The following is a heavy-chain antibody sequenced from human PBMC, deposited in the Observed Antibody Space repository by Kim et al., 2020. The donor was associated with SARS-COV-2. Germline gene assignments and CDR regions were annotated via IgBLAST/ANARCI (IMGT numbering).Heavy chain of an antibody. V-gene: IGHV3-33*01. D-gene: IGHD5-12*01. CDR3: ARDPVKVATIRAYFDY. Sequence: GGSLRLSCAASGFTFSSYGMHWVRQAPGKGLEWVAVIWYDGSNKYYADSVKGRFTISRDNSKNTLYLQMNSLRAEDTAVYYCARDPVKVATIRAYFDYWGQGTLVTVSS. CDR2: IWYDGSNK. J-gene: IGHJ4*02. CDR1: GFTFSSYG.